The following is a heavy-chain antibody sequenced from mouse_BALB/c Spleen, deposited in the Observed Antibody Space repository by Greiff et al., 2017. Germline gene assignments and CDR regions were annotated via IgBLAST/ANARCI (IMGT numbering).Heavy chain of an antibody. CDR1: GFTFSSHT. V-gene: IGHV5-6-4*01. D-gene: IGHD2-4*01. Sequence: VTPMESGGGLVKPGGSLKLSCAASGFTFSSHTMSWVRQTPEKRLEWVATISSGGSYTYYPDSVKGRFTISRDNAKNTLYLQMSSLKSEDTAMYYCTRDNYDIFAYWGQGTLVTVSA. J-gene: IGHJ3*01. CDR3: TRDNYDIFAY. CDR2: ISSGGSYT.